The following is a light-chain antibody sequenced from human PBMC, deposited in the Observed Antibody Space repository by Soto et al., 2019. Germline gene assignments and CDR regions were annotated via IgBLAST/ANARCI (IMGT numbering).Light chain of an antibody. CDR3: NSYAGGLVL. Sequence: QSALTQPRSVSGSPGQSVTISCTGTNNDVGFYNYVSWYQQQLGKAPKLLIYDVNKRPSGVPPRFSGSKSANTASLTISGLRAADEADYYCNSYAGGLVLFGGGTKVTVL. J-gene: IGLJ2*01. CDR2: DVN. V-gene: IGLV2-11*01. CDR1: NNDVGFYNY.